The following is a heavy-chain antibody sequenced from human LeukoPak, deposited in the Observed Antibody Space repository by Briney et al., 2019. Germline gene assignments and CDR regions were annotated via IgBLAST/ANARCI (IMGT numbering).Heavy chain of an antibody. Sequence: PSETLSLTCAVSGGSISSSNWWSWVRQPPGKGLEWIGEIYHSGSTNYNPSLKSRVTISVDKSKNQFSLKLSSVTAADTAVYYCARDSGEGELLIYFDYWGQGTLVTVSS. J-gene: IGHJ4*02. CDR1: GGSISSSNW. CDR2: IYHSGST. CDR3: ARDSGEGELLIYFDY. D-gene: IGHD1-26*01. V-gene: IGHV4-4*02.